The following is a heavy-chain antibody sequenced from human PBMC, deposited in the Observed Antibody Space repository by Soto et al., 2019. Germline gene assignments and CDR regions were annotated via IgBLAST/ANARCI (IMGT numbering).Heavy chain of an antibody. J-gene: IGHJ6*02. CDR1: GGTFISYA. Sequence: SVKLSCKASGGTFISYAIIWVRQSPGQGLEWMGGIIPIFGTANYAQKFQGRVTITADESTSTAYMELSSLRSEDTAVYYCASLPPYCSGGSCPNYGMDVWGQGTTVTVSS. CDR3: ASLPPYCSGGSCPNYGMDV. D-gene: IGHD2-15*01. V-gene: IGHV1-69*01. CDR2: IIPIFGTA.